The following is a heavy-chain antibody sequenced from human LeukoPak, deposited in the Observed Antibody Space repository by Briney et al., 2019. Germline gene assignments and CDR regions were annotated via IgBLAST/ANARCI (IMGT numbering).Heavy chain of an antibody. CDR2: IYYSGST. CDR3: ARGVYDFWSGYPHNWFDP. CDR1: GGFISSHY. J-gene: IGHJ5*02. D-gene: IGHD3-3*01. V-gene: IGHV4-59*11. Sequence: ALETLSLTCTVSGGFISSHYWSWIRQPPGKGLEWIGYIYYSGSTNYNPSLKSRVTISVDMSKNQFSMKLRSVTAADTAVYYCARGVYDFWSGYPHNWFDPWGQGTLVTVSS.